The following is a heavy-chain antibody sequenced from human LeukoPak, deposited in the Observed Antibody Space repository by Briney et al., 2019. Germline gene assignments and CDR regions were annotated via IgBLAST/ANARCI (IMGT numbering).Heavy chain of an antibody. Sequence: PSETLSLTCTVSGDSISSSSYYWGWIRQPPGKGLEWIGTIYYSGSTYYNPSLKSRVTISVDTSENQFSLKLSSVSAADTAVYFCASYFDNSGYYSRKYYFDFWGQGTLVTVSS. J-gene: IGHJ4*02. CDR3: ASYFDNSGYYSRKYYFDF. V-gene: IGHV4-39*01. CDR2: IYYSGST. D-gene: IGHD3-22*01. CDR1: GDSISSSSYY.